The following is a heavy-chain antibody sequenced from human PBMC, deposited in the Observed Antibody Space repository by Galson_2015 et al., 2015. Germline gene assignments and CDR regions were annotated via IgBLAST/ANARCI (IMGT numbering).Heavy chain of an antibody. Sequence: SLRLSCAASGFTFSSYPMCWVRQAPGKGLEWVSAIRGTGGSTYYADSVKGLFTISRDNSKNTLYLQMNSLRAEDTAVYYCAKGALRRAFDIWGQGTMVTVSS. J-gene: IGHJ3*02. CDR1: GFTFSSYP. CDR3: AKGALRRAFDI. CDR2: IRGTGGST. V-gene: IGHV3-23*01. D-gene: IGHD3-10*01.